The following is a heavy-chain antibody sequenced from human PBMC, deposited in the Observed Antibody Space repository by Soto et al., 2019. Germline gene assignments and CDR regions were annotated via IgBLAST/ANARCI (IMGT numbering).Heavy chain of an antibody. Sequence: GQSLKISCNGSEYIFTSYWSGCVRQMPGKGLERMGIIYPGDSDTRYSPSFQGQVTISADKSISTAYLQWSSLKASDTAMYYCARGDQLLENWFDPWGQGTLVTVSS. J-gene: IGHJ5*02. CDR1: EYIFTSYW. CDR2: IYPGDSDT. D-gene: IGHD2-2*01. V-gene: IGHV5-51*01. CDR3: ARGDQLLENWFDP.